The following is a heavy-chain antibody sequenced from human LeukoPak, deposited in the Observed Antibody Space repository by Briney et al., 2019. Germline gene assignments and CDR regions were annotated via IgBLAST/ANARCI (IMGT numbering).Heavy chain of an antibody. CDR2: IRGRPYGETT. CDR1: GFSFYDYA. Sequence: GRSLRLSCAAAGFSFYDYAMSWVRQAPGKGLEWVGFIRGRPYGETTEYAASVQGRFTISRDDFESTTYLQLNSLKTEDTGVYYCTRGSDTIFGVARDGFDSWGQGTLVTVSS. J-gene: IGHJ4*02. V-gene: IGHV3-49*04. D-gene: IGHD3-3*01. CDR3: TRGSDTIFGVARDGFDS.